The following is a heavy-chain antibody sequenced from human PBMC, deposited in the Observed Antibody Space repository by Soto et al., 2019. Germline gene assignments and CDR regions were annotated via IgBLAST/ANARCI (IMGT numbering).Heavy chain of an antibody. CDR2: IYSGGST. J-gene: IGHJ6*02. D-gene: IGHD3-3*01. V-gene: IGHV3-53*01. Sequence: GGSLRLSCAASGFTISSNYMSWVRQAPGKGLEWVSVIYSGGSTYYADSVKGRFTISRDNSKNTLYLQMNSLRAEDTAVYYCARVKAPLRFLEWPPGLMDVWGQGTTVTV. CDR3: ARVKAPLRFLEWPPGLMDV. CDR1: GFTISSNY.